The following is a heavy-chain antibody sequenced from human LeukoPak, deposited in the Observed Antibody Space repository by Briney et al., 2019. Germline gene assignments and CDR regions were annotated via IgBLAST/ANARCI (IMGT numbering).Heavy chain of an antibody. CDR2: FYYSGST. Sequence: SETLSLTCTVSGGSISSGGYYWSWIRQHPGKGLEWIGYFYYSGSTYYNPSLKSRVTISVDTSKNQFSLKLSSVTAADTAVYYCAREDLSGTFDYWGQGTLVTVSS. CDR1: GGSISSGGYY. V-gene: IGHV4-31*03. J-gene: IGHJ4*02. CDR3: AREDLSGTFDY. D-gene: IGHD6-13*01.